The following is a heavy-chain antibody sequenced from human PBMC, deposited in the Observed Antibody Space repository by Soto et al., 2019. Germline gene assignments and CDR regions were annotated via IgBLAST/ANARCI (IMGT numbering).Heavy chain of an antibody. V-gene: IGHV4-61*01. CDR2: IYSSRTN. D-gene: IGHD5-12*01. CDR3: ARDSLALFDS. Sequence: SETLSLTCTVSDCSVSSGNYHWTWMRQPPGQGLEWIGYIYSSRTNLYNPPPKSRVSISVDRSMNQFSLKLRSVTAVDTAVYYCARDSLALFDSWGQGTVVTVSS. J-gene: IGHJ4*02. CDR1: DCSVSSGNYH.